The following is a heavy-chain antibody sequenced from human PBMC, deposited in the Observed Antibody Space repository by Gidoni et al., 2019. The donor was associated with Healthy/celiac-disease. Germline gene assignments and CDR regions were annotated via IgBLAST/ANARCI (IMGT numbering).Heavy chain of an antibody. V-gene: IGHV3-23*01. CDR2: ISGSVCST. Sequence: EVQLLESGGGLVQPGGSLRLSCAASDITFSSYAMSWVRQAPGKGLEWVSAISGSVCSTYYADSVKGRFTISRDNSKNTLYLQMNSLRAEDTAVYYCAKGASRGAGDYDDYWGQGTLVTVSS. J-gene: IGHJ4*02. D-gene: IGHD3-10*01. CDR1: DITFSSYA. CDR3: AKGASRGAGDYDDY.